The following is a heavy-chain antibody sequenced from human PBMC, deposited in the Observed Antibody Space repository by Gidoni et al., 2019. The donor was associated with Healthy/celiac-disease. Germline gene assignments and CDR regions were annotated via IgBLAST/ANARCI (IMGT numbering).Heavy chain of an antibody. J-gene: IGHJ2*01. CDR2: MNPNSGNT. Sequence: QVQLVQSGAEVKKPGASVKVSCKASGYTFTSYDINWVRQATGQGLEWMGWMNPNSGNTGYAQKFQGRVTMTRNTSISTAYMELSSLRSEDTAVYYCARGAFKVRGSSGWYTVRYFDLWGRGTLVTVSS. D-gene: IGHD6-19*01. V-gene: IGHV1-8*01. CDR3: ARGAFKVRGSSGWYTVRYFDL. CDR1: GYTFTSYD.